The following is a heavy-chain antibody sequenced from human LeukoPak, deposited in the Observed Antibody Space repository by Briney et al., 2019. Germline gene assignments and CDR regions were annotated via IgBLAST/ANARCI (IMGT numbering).Heavy chain of an antibody. J-gene: IGHJ3*02. CDR3: ALGYCTNGVCYGTSPDAFDI. V-gene: IGHV1-46*03. D-gene: IGHD2-8*01. Sequence: GASVKVSCKASGYTFTSYYIHWVRQAPGQGLKWMGIINPSGGSTSYAQKFQGRVTMTRDTSTSTVYMELSSLRSEDTAVYYCALGYCTNGVCYGTSPDAFDIWGQGTMVTVSS. CDR2: INPSGGST. CDR1: GYTFTSYY.